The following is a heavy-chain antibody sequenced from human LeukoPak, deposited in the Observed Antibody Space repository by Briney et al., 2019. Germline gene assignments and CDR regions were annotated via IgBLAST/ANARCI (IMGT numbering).Heavy chain of an antibody. CDR2: ISGYNGNT. D-gene: IGHD6-19*01. CDR1: GYTFTSYG. Sequence: ASVKVSCKASGYTFTSYGISWVRQAPGQGLEWMGWISGYNGNTIYAQKFQGRVTMTTDTSTSTAYMELRRLRSDDTAVYYCARDKVELGAVADIDYWGQGTLVTVSS. J-gene: IGHJ4*02. CDR3: ARDKVELGAVADIDY. V-gene: IGHV1-18*01.